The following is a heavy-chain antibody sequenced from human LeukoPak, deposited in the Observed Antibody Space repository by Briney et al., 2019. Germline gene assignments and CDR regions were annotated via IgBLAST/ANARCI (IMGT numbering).Heavy chain of an antibody. D-gene: IGHD2-2*02. CDR2: IYYSGST. J-gene: IGHJ5*02. V-gene: IGHV4-39*01. CDR1: GGSISSSSYY. Sequence: SETLSLTCTVSGGSISSSSYYWGWIRQPPGKGLGWIGSIYYSGSTYYNPSLKSRVTISVDTSKNQFSLKLSSVTAADTAVYYCASLYCSSTSCYKRWFDPWGQGTLVTVSS. CDR3: ASLYCSSTSCYKRWFDP.